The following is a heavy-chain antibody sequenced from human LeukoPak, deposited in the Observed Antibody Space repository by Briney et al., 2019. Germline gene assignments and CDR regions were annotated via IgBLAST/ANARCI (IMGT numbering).Heavy chain of an antibody. CDR1: GGSFSGYY. CDR2: INHSGST. CDR3: ARAPYSGRYWDFDY. Sequence: LSETLSLTCAVYGGSFSGYYWSWIRQPPGKGLEWTGEINHSGSTNYNPSLKSRVTISVDTSKNQFSLKLSSVTAADTAVYYCARAPYSGRYWDFDYWGQGTLVTVSS. V-gene: IGHV4-34*01. D-gene: IGHD1-26*01. J-gene: IGHJ4*02.